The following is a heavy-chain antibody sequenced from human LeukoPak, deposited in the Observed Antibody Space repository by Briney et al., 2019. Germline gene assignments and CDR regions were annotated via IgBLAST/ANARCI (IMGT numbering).Heavy chain of an antibody. CDR3: ARGYSSSYVGFDY. CDR2: MNPNSGNT. V-gene: IGHV1-8*02. J-gene: IGHJ4*02. CDR1: GYTFTGYY. Sequence: ASVKVSCKASGYTFTGYYMHWVRQATGQGLEWMGWMNPNSGNTGYAQKFQGRVTMTRNTSISTAYMELSNLRSEDTAAYYCARGYSSSYVGFDYWGQGTLVTVSS. D-gene: IGHD6-6*01.